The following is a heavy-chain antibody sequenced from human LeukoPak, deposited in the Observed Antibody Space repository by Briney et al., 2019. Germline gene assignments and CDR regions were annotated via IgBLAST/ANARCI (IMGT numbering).Heavy chain of an antibody. D-gene: IGHD3-10*01. Sequence: GGSLRLSCAASGFTFSSYSMNWLRQAPGKGLEWVSSISSSSSYIYYADSVKGRFTISRDNAKNSLYLQMNSLRAEDTAVYYCARDTNPGTYDYGSGVSMDVWGKGTTVTVSS. V-gene: IGHV3-21*01. CDR3: ARDTNPGTYDYGSGVSMDV. CDR2: ISSSSSYI. J-gene: IGHJ6*04. CDR1: GFTFSSYS.